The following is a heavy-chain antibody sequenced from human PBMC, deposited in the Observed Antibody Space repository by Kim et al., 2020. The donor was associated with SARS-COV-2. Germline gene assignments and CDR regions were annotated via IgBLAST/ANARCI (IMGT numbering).Heavy chain of an antibody. V-gene: IGHV1-58*01. CDR3: AADPRNYYYYGMDV. J-gene: IGHJ6*02. Sequence: SVKVSCKASGFTFTSSAVQWVRQARGQRLEWIGWIVVGSGNTNYAQKFQERVTITRDMSTSTAYMELSSLRSEDTAVYYCAADPRNYYYYGMDVWGQGTTVTVSS. CDR1: GFTFTSSA. CDR2: IVVGSGNT.